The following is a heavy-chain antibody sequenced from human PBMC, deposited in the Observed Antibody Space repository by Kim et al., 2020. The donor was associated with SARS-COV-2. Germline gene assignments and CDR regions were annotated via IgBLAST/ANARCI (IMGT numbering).Heavy chain of an antibody. Sequence: SETLSLTCTVSGGSISSYYWSWIRQPPGKGLEWIGYIYYSGSTNYNPSLKSRVTISVDTSKNQFSLKLSSVTAADTAVYYCARVGAMVRGVIAYYFDYWGQGTLVTVSS. D-gene: IGHD3-10*01. J-gene: IGHJ4*02. CDR1: GGSISSYY. CDR2: IYYSGST. V-gene: IGHV4-59*01. CDR3: ARVGAMVRGVIAYYFDY.